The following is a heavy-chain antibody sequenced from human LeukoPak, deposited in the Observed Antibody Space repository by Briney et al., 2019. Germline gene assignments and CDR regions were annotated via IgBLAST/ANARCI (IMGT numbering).Heavy chain of an antibody. J-gene: IGHJ4*02. D-gene: IGHD3-10*01. V-gene: IGHV3-30*18. Sequence: GGSLRLSCTASGFTFRTYGMHWVRQAPGKGLEWVAVITRDGSKKYYPDSVKGRFTISRDNSKNTLYLQMNSLRSEDTAVYYCAKDWGREFASGSSYFDYWGQGTLVTVSS. CDR3: AKDWGREFASGSSYFDY. CDR2: ITRDGSKK. CDR1: GFTFRTYG.